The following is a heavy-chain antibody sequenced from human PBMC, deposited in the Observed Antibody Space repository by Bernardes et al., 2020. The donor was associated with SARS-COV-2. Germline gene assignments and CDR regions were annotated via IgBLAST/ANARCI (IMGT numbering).Heavy chain of an antibody. CDR3: ARGSGNYYFDY. D-gene: IGHD1-26*01. Sequence: GGSLRLSRAASGFTFNSYYIHCLRQAPEKVLVWVSRISGDGSGTNSADSVKGRFTISRDNSKNTVYLQMNSLRAEDTAVYYCARGSGNYYFDYWGQGALVTVSS. J-gene: IGHJ4*02. CDR1: GFTFNSYY. CDR2: ISGDGSGT. V-gene: IGHV3-74*01.